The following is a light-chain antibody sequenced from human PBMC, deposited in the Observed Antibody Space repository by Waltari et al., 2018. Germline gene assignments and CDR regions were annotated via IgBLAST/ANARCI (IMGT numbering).Light chain of an antibody. V-gene: IGLV2-14*03. J-gene: IGLJ2*01. CDR3: SSYTSSTVV. Sequence: QSALTQPASVSGSPGQSITISCTGPSSDVGGYHSVSWYQQHPGKAPKLMIYDVSNRPSGVSNRFSGSKSGNTASLTISGLQAEDEADYYCSSYTSSTVVFGGGTKLTVL. CDR1: SSDVGGYHS. CDR2: DVS.